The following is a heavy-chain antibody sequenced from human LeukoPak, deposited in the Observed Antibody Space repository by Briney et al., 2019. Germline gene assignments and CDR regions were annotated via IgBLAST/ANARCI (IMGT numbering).Heavy chain of an antibody. V-gene: IGHV4-39*01. CDR1: GGSISSSSYY. D-gene: IGHD1-26*01. J-gene: IGHJ4*02. CDR3: AMHSGSYAYESYFDY. CDR2: IYYGGST. Sequence: SETLSLTCTVSGGSISSSSYYWGWIRQPPGKGLEWIGSIYYGGSTYYNPSLKGRVTISVDTSKNQFSLKLSSVTAADTAVYYCAMHSGSYAYESYFDYWGQGTLVTVSS.